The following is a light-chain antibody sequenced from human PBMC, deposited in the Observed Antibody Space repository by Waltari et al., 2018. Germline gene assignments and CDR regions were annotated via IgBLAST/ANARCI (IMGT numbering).Light chain of an antibody. J-gene: IGKJ1*01. CDR3: QNHERLPAT. V-gene: IGKV3-20*01. Sequence: EVVLTQSPGTLSLSPGERATLSCRASQSVSKYLAWYQQRPGHAPRLLIYAASTMATGIPDRFSGSGSGTDFSLTISRLEPEDFAVYYCQNHERLPATFGQGTKVEIK. CDR1: QSVSKY. CDR2: AAS.